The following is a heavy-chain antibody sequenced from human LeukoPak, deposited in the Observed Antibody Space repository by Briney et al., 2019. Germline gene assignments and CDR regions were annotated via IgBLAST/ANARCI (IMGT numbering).Heavy chain of an antibody. CDR1: GGSFSGYY. CDR3: ARRSNSWGSRDWYFDL. V-gene: IGHV4-59*08. J-gene: IGHJ2*01. Sequence: SETLSLTCAVYGGSFSGYYWSWIRQPPGKGLEWIGYIYYSGSTNYNPSLKSRVTISVDTSKNQFSLKLSSVTAADTAVYYCARRSNSWGSRDWYFDLWGRGTLVTVSS. D-gene: IGHD6-13*01. CDR2: IYYSGST.